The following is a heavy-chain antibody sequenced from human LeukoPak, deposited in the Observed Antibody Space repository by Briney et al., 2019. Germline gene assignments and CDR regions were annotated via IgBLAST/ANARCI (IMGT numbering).Heavy chain of an antibody. Sequence: GGSLRLSCAASGFTVSSNYMSWVRQAPGKGLEWVSAIYSGINTHYADSVKGRFTISRDNSKNTLFLQMNSLRAEDTAVYYCARSPAVTNFDYWGQGTLVTVSS. CDR1: GFTVSSNY. CDR3: ARSPAVTNFDY. D-gene: IGHD4-17*01. CDR2: IYSGINT. J-gene: IGHJ4*02. V-gene: IGHV3-53*01.